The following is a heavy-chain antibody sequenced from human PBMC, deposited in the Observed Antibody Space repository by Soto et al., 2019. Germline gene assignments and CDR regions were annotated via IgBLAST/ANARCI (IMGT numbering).Heavy chain of an antibody. J-gene: IGHJ1*01. CDR2: INAGNGNT. CDR3: ARGLLASVQH. Sequence: VAPVKVSCKASGYSFTSYAMHWVRQAPGQRLEWMGWINAGNGNTKYSQKFQGRVTITRDTSASTAYMELSSLRSEDTAVYYCARGLLASVQHWGQGTLVTVSS. V-gene: IGHV1-3*01. CDR1: GYSFTSYA. D-gene: IGHD3-3*02.